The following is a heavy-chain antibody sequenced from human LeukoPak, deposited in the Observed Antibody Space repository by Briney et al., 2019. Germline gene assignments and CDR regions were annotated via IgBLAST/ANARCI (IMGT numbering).Heavy chain of an antibody. V-gene: IGHV3-74*01. CDR3: ATYASSGYSYFDY. CDR2: INSDGSST. Sequence: GGSLRLSCAASGFTFSSYWMHWVRQAPGKGLVWVSRINSDGSSTSYADSVRGRFTISRDNAKNTLYLPMRGLRAEDTVVFYCATYASSGYSYFDYWGQGTLVTPS. J-gene: IGHJ4*02. D-gene: IGHD3-22*01. CDR1: GFTFSSYW.